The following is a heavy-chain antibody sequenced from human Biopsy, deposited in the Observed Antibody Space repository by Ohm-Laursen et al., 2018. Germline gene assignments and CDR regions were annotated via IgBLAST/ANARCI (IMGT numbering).Heavy chain of an antibody. Sequence: SLRLSCLASGFTFDAYWMYWVRQVPGKGLVWVSHIKSVGSWTNYADSVKGRFTISRDNAKNTLYLQMNSLRAEDTAVYYCVSFLKDLNMAVWGQGTTVTVSS. J-gene: IGHJ6*02. CDR1: GFTFDAYW. V-gene: IGHV3-74*01. CDR3: VSFLKDLNMAV. D-gene: IGHD2-15*01. CDR2: IKSVGSWT.